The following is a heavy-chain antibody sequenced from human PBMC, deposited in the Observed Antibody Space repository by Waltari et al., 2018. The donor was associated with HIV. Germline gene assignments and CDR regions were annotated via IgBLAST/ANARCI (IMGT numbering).Heavy chain of an antibody. CDR2: ISSNCGAI. J-gene: IGHJ3*02. CDR3: ARDDLIVRRPFGI. V-gene: IGHV3-48*03. Sequence: DVQLVESGGEWVKIGGSLRLSCAGYGFAFSPYEMNWFGQAPGKGREWMEYISSNCGAIHYADSVRGRFTISRDNAKSSLYLQMNSLRGEDTAIYYCARDDLIVRRPFGIWGQGTMVTV. CDR1: GFAFSPYE. D-gene: IGHD3-16*02.